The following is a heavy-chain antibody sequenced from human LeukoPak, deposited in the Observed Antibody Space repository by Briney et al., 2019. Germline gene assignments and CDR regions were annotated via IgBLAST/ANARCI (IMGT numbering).Heavy chain of an antibody. V-gene: IGHV4-31*03. CDR2: IYYSGST. CDR1: GGSISSGGYF. J-gene: IGHJ4*02. D-gene: IGHD6-6*01. CDR3: ARAPYSSSSVDY. Sequence: PSQTLSLTCTVSGGSISSGGYFWTWIRQQPGKGLEWIGYIYYSGSTYYNSSLKSRVTISVDLSKNQFSLKLSSVTAADTAVYYCARAPYSSSSVDYWGQGTLVTVSS.